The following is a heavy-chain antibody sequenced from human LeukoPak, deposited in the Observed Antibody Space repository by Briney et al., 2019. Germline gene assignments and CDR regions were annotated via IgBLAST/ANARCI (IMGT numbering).Heavy chain of an antibody. CDR1: GFTFSSYA. V-gene: IGHV3-23*01. CDR2: TSGSGGST. CDR3: AKDIYDSSGFDY. D-gene: IGHD3-22*01. J-gene: IGHJ4*02. Sequence: PGGSLSLSCAGSGFTFSSYAMSWVRQAPGKGLEWVSATSGSGGSTYYADSVKGRFTISRDNSKNTLYLQMNSLRAEDTAVYYCAKDIYDSSGFDYWGQGTLVIVSS.